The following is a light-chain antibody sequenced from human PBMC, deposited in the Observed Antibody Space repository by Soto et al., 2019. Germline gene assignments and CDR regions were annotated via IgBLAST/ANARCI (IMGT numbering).Light chain of an antibody. J-gene: IGKJ3*01. Sequence: EIVLTQSPATLSLSPGERATLSCRASQSISSYLAWYHQKPDQAPRLLIYDASNRATGISARFSGSGSGTDFTLTSSSLEPEDFAVYYCHQRSTWPFTFGPGTKVDIK. CDR3: HQRSTWPFT. CDR2: DAS. CDR1: QSISSY. V-gene: IGKV3-11*01.